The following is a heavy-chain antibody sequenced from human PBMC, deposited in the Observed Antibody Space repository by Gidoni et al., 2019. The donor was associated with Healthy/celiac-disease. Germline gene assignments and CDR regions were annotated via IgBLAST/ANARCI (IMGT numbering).Heavy chain of an antibody. CDR3: ARGPQWLVRRLDAFDI. CDR2: INHSGST. Sequence: QVQLQQWGAGLLKPSETLSLTCAVYGGSFSGYYWSGIRQPPGKGLEWIGEINHSGSTNYNPSLKSRVTISVDTSKNQFSLKLSSVTAADTAVYYCARGPQWLVRRLDAFDIWGQGTMVTVSS. D-gene: IGHD6-19*01. J-gene: IGHJ3*02. CDR1: GGSFSGYY. V-gene: IGHV4-34*01.